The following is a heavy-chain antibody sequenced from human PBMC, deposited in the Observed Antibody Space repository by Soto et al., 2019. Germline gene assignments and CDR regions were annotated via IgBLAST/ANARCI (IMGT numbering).Heavy chain of an antibody. CDR3: ARDKDGDYVLDY. CDR1: GGSISSYY. V-gene: IGHV4-59*01. Sequence: PSDTLSLTCTVSGGSISSYYWSWIRQPPGKGLEWIGYIYYSGSTNYNPSLKSRVTISVDTSKNQFSLKLSSVTAADTAVYYCARDKDGDYVLDYWGQGTLVTVSS. J-gene: IGHJ4*02. CDR2: IYYSGST. D-gene: IGHD4-17*01.